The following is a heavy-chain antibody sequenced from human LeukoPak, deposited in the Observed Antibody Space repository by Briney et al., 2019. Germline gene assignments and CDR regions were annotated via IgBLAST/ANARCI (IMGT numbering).Heavy chain of an antibody. Sequence: SQTLSLTCTVSGGSISSGGYYWSWIRQHPGKGLEWIGYIYYSGSTNYNPSLKSRVTISVDTSKNQFSLKLSSVTAADTAVYYCARGGPTYYYDSSGYYSWGQGTLVTVSS. CDR1: GGSISSGGYY. V-gene: IGHV4-61*08. CDR2: IYYSGST. J-gene: IGHJ4*02. CDR3: ARGGPTYYYDSSGYYS. D-gene: IGHD3-22*01.